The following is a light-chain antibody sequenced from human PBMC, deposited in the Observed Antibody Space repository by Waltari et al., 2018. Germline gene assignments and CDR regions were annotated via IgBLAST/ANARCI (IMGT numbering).Light chain of an antibody. Sequence: TTLTKSQAFMSATPGAKAKTTCKASQDIDAAMNWYQQKPREAAMFIIGEGTSLVPGVPPRFSGSGYGTDFTVAIKNIESADAAYYCCLQHDKFPLWTFGQGAKVEIK. CDR3: LQHDKFPLWT. CDR1: QDIDAA. V-gene: IGKV5-2*01. CDR2: EGT. J-gene: IGKJ1*01.